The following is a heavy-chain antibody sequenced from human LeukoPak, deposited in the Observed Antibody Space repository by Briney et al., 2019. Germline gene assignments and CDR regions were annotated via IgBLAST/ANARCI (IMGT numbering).Heavy chain of an antibody. V-gene: IGHV4-59*01. J-gene: IGHJ4*02. CDR2: IYYSGST. CDR1: GGSISSYY. D-gene: IGHD3-22*01. CDR3: AGSYYYDSSGYLRSAYFDY. Sequence: NPSETLSLTCTVSGGSISSYYWSWIRQPPGKGLEWIGYIYYSGSTNYNPSLKSRVTISVDTSKNQFSLKLSSVTAADTAVYYCAGSYYYDSSGYLRSAYFDYWGQGTLVTVSS.